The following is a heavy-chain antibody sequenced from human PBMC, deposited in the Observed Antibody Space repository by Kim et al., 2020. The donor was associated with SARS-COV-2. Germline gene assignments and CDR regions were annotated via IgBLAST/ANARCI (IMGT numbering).Heavy chain of an antibody. V-gene: IGHV4-34*01. J-gene: IGHJ5*02. D-gene: IGHD4-4*01. CDR1: GGSLSGFQ. CDR3: ARGGPVADPSNRLDP. Sequence: SETLSLTCGVYGGSLSGFQWNWIRQSPGRGLEWIGETRHSGSTSYNLSLRRRVTKSVDRSKNQFSLRLTSVTAADTAIYFCARGGPVADPSNRLDPWGQGTLVTVSS. CDR2: TRHSGST.